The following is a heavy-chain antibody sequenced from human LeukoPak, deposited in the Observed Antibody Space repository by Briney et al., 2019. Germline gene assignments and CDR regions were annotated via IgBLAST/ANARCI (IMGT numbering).Heavy chain of an antibody. V-gene: IGHV4-30-2*01. CDR1: GDSISSGTYS. D-gene: IGHD2-2*01. J-gene: IGHJ4*02. Sequence: SLTLSLTCAVSGDSISSGTYSWTWIRQPPGKGLEWIGFISPSGGTYYNPSLKGRVTMSVDRSENQFSLKLSSVTAADTAVYYCARGLIVPSTIFDYWGQGALVTVSS. CDR2: ISPSGGT. CDR3: ARGLIVPSTIFDY.